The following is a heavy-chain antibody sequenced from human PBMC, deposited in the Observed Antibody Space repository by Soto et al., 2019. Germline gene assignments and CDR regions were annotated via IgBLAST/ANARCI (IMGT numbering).Heavy chain of an antibody. CDR1: GFTFSSYA. CDR2: ISYDGSNK. J-gene: IGHJ6*02. D-gene: IGHD5-18*01. Sequence: GGSLRLSCAASGFTFSSYAMHWVRQAPGKGLEWVAVISYDGSNKYYADSVKGRFTISRDNSKNTLYLQMNSLRAEDTAVYYCAGERAASGSSYYYYYYGMDVWGQGTTVTVSS. CDR3: AGERAASGSSYYYYYYGMDV. V-gene: IGHV3-30-3*01.